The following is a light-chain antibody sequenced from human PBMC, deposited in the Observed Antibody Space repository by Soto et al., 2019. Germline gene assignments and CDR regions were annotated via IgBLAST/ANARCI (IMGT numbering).Light chain of an antibody. Sequence: IVVTQSPATLSVSPGERVTLSCRASQSVGSNLAWYQQRPGQAPRLLIYDASNRATGIPARFSGSGSGTDFTLTISSLEPEDFAVYYCQQRSNWPPITFGQGTRLEIK. CDR1: QSVGSN. V-gene: IGKV3-11*01. J-gene: IGKJ5*01. CDR2: DAS. CDR3: QQRSNWPPIT.